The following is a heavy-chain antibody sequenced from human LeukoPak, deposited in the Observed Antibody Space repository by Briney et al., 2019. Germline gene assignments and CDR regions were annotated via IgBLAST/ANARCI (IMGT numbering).Heavy chain of an antibody. V-gene: IGHV3-74*01. CDR3: ARAPSEIGGYYPEYFRH. J-gene: IGHJ1*01. D-gene: IGHD3-22*01. CDR2: IKSDGGT. Sequence: GGSLRLSCAASGFNFSTYWMRWVRHAAGKGLVWVSRIKSDGGTNYADSVKGRFTISRDNAKKTVSLQMNSLRPEDTGVYYCARAPSEIGGYYPEYFRHWGQGALVTVSS. CDR1: GFNFSTYW.